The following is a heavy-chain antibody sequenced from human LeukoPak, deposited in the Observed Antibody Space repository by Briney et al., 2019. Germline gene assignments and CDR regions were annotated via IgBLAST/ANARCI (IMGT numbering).Heavy chain of an antibody. CDR1: GYTFTSYY. CDR2: ISAYNGNT. J-gene: IGHJ4*02. Sequence: ASVKVSCKASGYTFTSYYMHWVRQAPGQGLEWMGWISAYNGNTNYAQKLQGRVTMTTDTSTSTAYMELRSLRSDDTAVYYCARDRLDVYFDYWGQGTLVTVSS. CDR3: ARDRLDVYFDY. V-gene: IGHV1-18*04. D-gene: IGHD3/OR15-3a*01.